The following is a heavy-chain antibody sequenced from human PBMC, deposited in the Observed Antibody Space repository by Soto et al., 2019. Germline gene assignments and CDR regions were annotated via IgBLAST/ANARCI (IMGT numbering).Heavy chain of an antibody. Sequence: QVQLQESGPGLVKPSQTLSLTCTVSGGSISSGEYYWSWIRQPPGKGLEWIGYIYYSGTTYYNPSLKSRVTISVEPAKQPSSLQVSSVTAADTAVYYCARDRLQSPRPGMDVWGQGTTVTVSS. D-gene: IGHD4-4*01. CDR3: ARDRLQSPRPGMDV. CDR2: IYYSGTT. V-gene: IGHV4-30-4*01. J-gene: IGHJ6*02. CDR1: GGSISSGEYY.